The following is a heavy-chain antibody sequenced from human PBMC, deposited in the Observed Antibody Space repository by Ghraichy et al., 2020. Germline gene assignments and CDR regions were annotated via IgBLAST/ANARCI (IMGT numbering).Heavy chain of an antibody. D-gene: IGHD3-3*01. CDR2: ISYDGSNK. V-gene: IGHV3-30*18. CDR3: ANSDFLGVVDPEYFQH. Sequence: GGCLRLSCAASGFTFSSYGMHWVRQAPGKGLEWVAVISYDGSNKYYADSVKGRFTISRDNSKNTLYLQMNSLRAEDTAVYYCANSDFLGVVDPEYFQHWGQGTLVTVSS. J-gene: IGHJ1*01. CDR1: GFTFSSYG.